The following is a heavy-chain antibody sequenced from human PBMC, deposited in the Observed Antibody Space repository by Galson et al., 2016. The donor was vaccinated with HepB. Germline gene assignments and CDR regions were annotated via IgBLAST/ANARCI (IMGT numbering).Heavy chain of an antibody. D-gene: IGHD2-21*01. CDR2: TYYRDRWYY. CDR1: GDSVSSNIAA. V-gene: IGHV6-1*01. CDR3: AKAVWLGRGMDV. Sequence: CAISGDSVSSNIAAWVWIRQSPSRGLEWLGRTYYRDRWYYDFATSVKSRIIINADISKNQFSLQLTSVTPEDAALYYCAKAVWLGRGMDVWGQGTAVTVS. J-gene: IGHJ6*01.